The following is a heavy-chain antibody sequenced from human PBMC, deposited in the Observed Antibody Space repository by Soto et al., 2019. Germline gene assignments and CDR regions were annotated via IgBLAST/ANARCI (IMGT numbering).Heavy chain of an antibody. CDR2: ISYDGSNK. Sequence: VESLRVSCAASGFTFSSYGMHWVRQAPGKGLEWVAVISYDGSNKYYADSVKGRFTISRDNSKNTLYLQMNSLRAEDTAVYYCAKDNGPHLRYFDRGLDYWGQGTLVTVSS. D-gene: IGHD3-9*01. J-gene: IGHJ4*02. CDR3: AKDNGPHLRYFDRGLDY. CDR1: GFTFSSYG. V-gene: IGHV3-30*18.